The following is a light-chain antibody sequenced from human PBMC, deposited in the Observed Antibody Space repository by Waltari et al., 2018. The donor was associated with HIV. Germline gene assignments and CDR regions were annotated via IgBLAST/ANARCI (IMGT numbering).Light chain of an antibody. CDR2: GAS. CDR3: QQSYNSPLT. V-gene: IGKV1-39*01. Sequence: DIQMTQSQSSLSASVGDRVNITCRARQSVDTFLNWYQQKPGKAPKLLIYGASTLQSGVPSRFSGSGSRTDFTLTISSLQPEDFATYYCQQSYNSPLTFGGGTKVEIK. CDR1: QSVDTF. J-gene: IGKJ4*01.